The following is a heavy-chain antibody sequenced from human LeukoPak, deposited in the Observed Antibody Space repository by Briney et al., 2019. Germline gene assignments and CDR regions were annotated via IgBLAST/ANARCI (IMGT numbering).Heavy chain of an antibody. J-gene: IGHJ4*02. CDR3: AKAWYSSGWYFDY. V-gene: IGHV3-23*01. CDR1: GFTFSSYA. CDR2: ISGSGGST. Sequence: PGGSLRLSCAASGFTFSSYAMSWVRQAPGEGLEWVSAISGSGGSTYYADSVKGRFTISRDNSKNTLYLQMNSLRAEDTAVYYCAKAWYSSGWYFDYWGQGTLVTVSS. D-gene: IGHD6-19*01.